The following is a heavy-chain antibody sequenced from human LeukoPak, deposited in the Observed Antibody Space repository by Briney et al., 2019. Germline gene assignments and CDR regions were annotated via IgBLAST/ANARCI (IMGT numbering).Heavy chain of an antibody. Sequence: GGSLRLSCAASGFTFSDHYMDWVRQAPGKGLEWIGRIRNKANSYTTEYVASVEGRFTISRDDSKNSLYLQMNSLQTGDTAVYYCARGGSVSYPWQFYYWGQGSLVTVSS. D-gene: IGHD1-26*01. CDR2: IRNKANSYTT. CDR3: ARGGSVSYPWQFYY. J-gene: IGHJ4*02. V-gene: IGHV3-72*01. CDR1: GFTFSDHY.